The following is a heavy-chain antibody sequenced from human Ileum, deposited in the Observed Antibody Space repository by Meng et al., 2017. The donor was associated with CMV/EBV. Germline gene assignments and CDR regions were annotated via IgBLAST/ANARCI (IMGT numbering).Heavy chain of an antibody. D-gene: IGHD7-27*01. CDR3: TSLGIYYYYGADV. V-gene: IGHV3-73*01. CDR1: GFTFSGSA. Sequence: GESLKTSCAASGFTFSGSAMHWVRQASGKGLEWVGRIRSKANTYATAYAASVKGRFTISRDDSNNMVYLQMNSLKTEDTAVYYCTSLGIYYYYGADVWGQGTTVTVSS. J-gene: IGHJ6*02. CDR2: IRSKANTYAT.